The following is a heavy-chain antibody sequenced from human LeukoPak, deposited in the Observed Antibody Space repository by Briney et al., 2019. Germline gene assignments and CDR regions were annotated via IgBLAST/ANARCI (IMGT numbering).Heavy chain of an antibody. CDR3: ASMAAAGMGGFDP. J-gene: IGHJ5*02. D-gene: IGHD6-13*01. CDR1: GGTFSSYA. Sequence: SVKVSCKASGGTFSSYAISWVRQAPGQGLEWMGRIIPILGIANYAQKFQGRVTITADKSTSTAYMELSSLRSEDTAVYYCASMAAAGMGGFDPWGQGTLVTVSS. V-gene: IGHV1-69*04. CDR2: IIPILGIA.